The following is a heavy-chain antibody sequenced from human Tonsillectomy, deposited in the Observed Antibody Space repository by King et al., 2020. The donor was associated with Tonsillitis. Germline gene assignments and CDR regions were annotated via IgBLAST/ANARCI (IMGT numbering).Heavy chain of an antibody. CDR2: VSFDGVDK. Sequence: HVKLVESGGGVVQPGRSLRLSCAASGFTLTSFPMHWVRQAPGKGLEWVATVSFDGVDKYYADSVKGRFTISRDNSKNTLFLQMKSLRPEDTGVYYCTRGGNYKDRRGYYFRSFDIWGQGTLVRVSS. J-gene: IGHJ1*01. V-gene: IGHV3-30*03. CDR3: TRGGNYKDRRGYYFRSFDI. CDR1: GFTLTSFP. D-gene: IGHD3-22*01.